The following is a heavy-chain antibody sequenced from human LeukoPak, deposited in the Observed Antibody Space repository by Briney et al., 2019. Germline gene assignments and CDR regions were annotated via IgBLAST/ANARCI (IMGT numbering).Heavy chain of an antibody. CDR2: INHSGST. CDR1: GGSFSGYY. J-gene: IGHJ4*02. V-gene: IGHV4-34*01. D-gene: IGHD3-10*01. Sequence: SETLSLTCAVYGGSFSGYYWSWIRQPPGKGLEWIGEINHSGSTNYNPSLKSRVTISVDTSKNQFSLKLSSVTAADTAVYYCAREGYGSGSYLYWGQGTLVTVSS. CDR3: AREGYGSGSYLY.